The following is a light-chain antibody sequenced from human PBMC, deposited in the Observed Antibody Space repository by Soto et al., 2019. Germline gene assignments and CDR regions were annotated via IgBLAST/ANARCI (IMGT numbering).Light chain of an antibody. CDR3: QQYNTWPPRYT. V-gene: IGKV3-15*01. Sequence: EIVMTQSPATLSVSPGGRATLSCRASQSVSSYLAWYQQRPGQPPRLLIYRASTRATGIPARFSGSGSGTEFSLTITSLQSEDIAVYYCQQYNTWPPRYTFGQGTKLEI. J-gene: IGKJ2*01. CDR2: RAS. CDR1: QSVSSY.